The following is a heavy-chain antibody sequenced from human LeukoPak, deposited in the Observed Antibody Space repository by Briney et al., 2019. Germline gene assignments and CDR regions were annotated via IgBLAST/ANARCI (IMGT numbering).Heavy chain of an antibody. CDR3: ARHTTGYNSPRDSFNI. D-gene: IGHD1-1*01. J-gene: IGHJ3*02. CDR2: INPNNGGT. V-gene: IGHV1-2*02. Sequence: ASVKVSCKASGYTFTGYFIHWVRQAPGQGLEWMGWINPNNGGTNYAQKFQGRVTMTRDTSISTAYMELSGLRSEDTAVYYCARHTTGYNSPRDSFNIWGQGTMVTVSS. CDR1: GYTFTGYF.